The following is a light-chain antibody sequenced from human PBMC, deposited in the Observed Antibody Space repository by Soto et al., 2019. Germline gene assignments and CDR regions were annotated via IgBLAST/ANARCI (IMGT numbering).Light chain of an antibody. J-gene: IGLJ1*01. CDR2: DVS. V-gene: IGLV2-14*01. CDR1: SSDVGGYNY. Sequence: QSALTQPASVSGSPGQSITISCSGTSSDVGGYNYVSWYQQHPRKTPKLMIYDVSNRPSGDFNRFSGSKYGNTASLTISGLQAEDGADYCRSSYRSSSTLVFGTGTKLAVL. CDR3: SSYRSSSTLV.